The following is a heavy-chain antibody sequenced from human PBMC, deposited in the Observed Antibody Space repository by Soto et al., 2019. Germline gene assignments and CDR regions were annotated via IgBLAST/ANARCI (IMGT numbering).Heavy chain of an antibody. CDR3: ARVNYDILTGIPSSYYFDY. CDR2: INAGNGNT. V-gene: IGHV1-3*01. D-gene: IGHD3-9*01. CDR1: GYTFTSYA. Sequence: GASVKVSCKASGYTFTSYAMHWVRQAPGQRLEWMGWINAGNGNTKYSQKFQGRVTITRDTSASTAYMELSSLRSEDTAVYYCARVNYDILTGIPSSYYFDYWGQGTLVTVSS. J-gene: IGHJ4*02.